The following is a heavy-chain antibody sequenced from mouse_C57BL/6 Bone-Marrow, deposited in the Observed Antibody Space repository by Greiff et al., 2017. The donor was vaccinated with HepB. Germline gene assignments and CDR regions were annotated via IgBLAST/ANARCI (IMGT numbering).Heavy chain of an antibody. J-gene: IGHJ2*01. D-gene: IGHD2-3*01. V-gene: IGHV5-17*01. CDR2: ISSGSSTI. CDR3: AREDDGYYVYFDY. CDR1: GFTFSDYG. Sequence: EVKLMESGGGLVKPGGSLKLSCAASGFTFSDYGMHWVRQAPEKGLEWVAYISSGSSTIYSADTVKGRFTISRDNAKNTLFLQMTSLRSEDTAMYDCAREDDGYYVYFDYWGQGTTLTVSS.